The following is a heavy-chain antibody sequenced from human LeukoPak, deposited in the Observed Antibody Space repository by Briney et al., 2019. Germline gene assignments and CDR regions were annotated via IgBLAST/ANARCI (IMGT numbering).Heavy chain of an antibody. J-gene: IGHJ4*01. CDR3: AKPSGSGIDY. V-gene: IGHV3-30*02. CDR2: IRSDGYHT. D-gene: IGHD1-26*01. Sequence: GGSLRLSCGASGFVFDTHDMHWVRQAPGKGLEWVAYIRSDGYHTYYADSVKGRFTITRDSSKNTMYLQMNSLRLEDMAGYYCAKPSGSGIDYWGRGIRVTVSS. CDR1: GFVFDTHD.